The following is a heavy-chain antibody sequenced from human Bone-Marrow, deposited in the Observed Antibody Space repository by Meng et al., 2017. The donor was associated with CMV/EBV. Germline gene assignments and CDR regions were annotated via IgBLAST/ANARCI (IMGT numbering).Heavy chain of an antibody. Sequence: QVQPVQSGAEVKKPGASVKVSCKASGHTFADYYINWVRQAPGQGLEWMGWINPNSGGTNYAQKFQGRVTMTRDTSISTAYMELSRLRSDDTAVYYCARASTTVVTPSWFDPWGQGTLVTVSS. CDR1: GHTFADYY. CDR2: INPNSGGT. J-gene: IGHJ5*02. D-gene: IGHD4-23*01. V-gene: IGHV1-2*02. CDR3: ARASTTVVTPSWFDP.